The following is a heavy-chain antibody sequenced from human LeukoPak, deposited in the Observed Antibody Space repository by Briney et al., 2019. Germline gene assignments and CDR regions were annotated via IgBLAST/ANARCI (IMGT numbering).Heavy chain of an antibody. Sequence: GGSLRLSCAASGFIFNNYGMHWVRQAPGKGLEWVAVTRYGGSDKKYADSVKGRFTISGDNSRNTVYLQMNSLRGEDSAVYYCVKDSPTSDPFENWGQGTLVTVSS. J-gene: IGHJ4*02. CDR2: TRYGGSDK. CDR3: VKDSPTSDPFEN. V-gene: IGHV3-30*02. CDR1: GFIFNNYG.